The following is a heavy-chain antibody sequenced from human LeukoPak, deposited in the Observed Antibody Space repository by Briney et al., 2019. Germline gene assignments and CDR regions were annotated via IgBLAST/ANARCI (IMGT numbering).Heavy chain of an antibody. D-gene: IGHD2-15*01. CDR3: ATPFPYCGDGTCKL. Sequence: GGSLRLSCAASGLRFTSYWMSWVRQAPGKGLEWVANINQGGNTVNYVDSVKGRVSISRDNANNALFLQMHSLRFEDTAIYYCATPFPYCGDGTCKLGGQGAQVTVSS. CDR1: GLRFTSYW. CDR2: INQGGNTV. J-gene: IGHJ4*02. V-gene: IGHV3-7*01.